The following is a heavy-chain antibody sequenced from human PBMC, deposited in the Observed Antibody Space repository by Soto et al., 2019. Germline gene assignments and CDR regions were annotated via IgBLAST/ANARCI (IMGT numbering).Heavy chain of an antibody. D-gene: IGHD3-10*01. Sequence: QVQIQQWGAGLLKPSETLSLTCAVDGGSFSGYYWSWIRQPPGKGLKWIGEINHGGSTNYSPSLMSRVTISVDTSKHRFSLKLSSVTDADTAVYYCARTYYGSANWFDPWGQGTQVTVSS. CDR3: ARTYYGSANWFDP. J-gene: IGHJ5*02. CDR2: INHGGST. V-gene: IGHV4-34*01. CDR1: GGSFSGYY.